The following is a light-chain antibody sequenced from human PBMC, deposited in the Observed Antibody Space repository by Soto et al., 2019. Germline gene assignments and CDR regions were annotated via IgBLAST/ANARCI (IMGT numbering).Light chain of an antibody. CDR2: KAS. J-gene: IGKJ1*01. Sequence: DIQMTQSPSTLSASVGDRVTITCRASQYISSWLAWYQQKPGKAPKLLIYKASSLESGVPSRFSGSGSGTEFTLTISSLQPDDFATYYCQQYNSQRTFCQGTKVEIK. CDR1: QYISSW. V-gene: IGKV1-5*03. CDR3: QQYNSQRT.